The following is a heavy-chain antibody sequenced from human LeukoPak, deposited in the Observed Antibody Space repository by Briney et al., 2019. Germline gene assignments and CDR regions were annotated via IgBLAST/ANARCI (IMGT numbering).Heavy chain of an antibody. J-gene: IGHJ3*02. CDR3: AKGNVGYSYGLEPRYDAFDI. Sequence: TGGSLRLSCAASGFTFSSYAMSWVRQAPGKGLEWVSAISGSGGSTYYADSVKGRFTISRDNSKNTLYLQMNSLRAEDTAVYYCAKGNVGYSYGLEPRYDAFDIWGQGTMVTVSS. CDR1: GFTFSSYA. CDR2: ISGSGGST. V-gene: IGHV3-23*01. D-gene: IGHD5-18*01.